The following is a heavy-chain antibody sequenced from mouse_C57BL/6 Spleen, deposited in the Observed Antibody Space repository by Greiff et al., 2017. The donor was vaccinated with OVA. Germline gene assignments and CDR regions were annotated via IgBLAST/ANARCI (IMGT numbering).Heavy chain of an antibody. CDR2: IYPSDSET. D-gene: IGHD1-1*01. CDR1: GYTFTSYW. CDR3: ARGIYGIDY. Sequence: QVQLQQPGAELVRPGSSVKLSCKASGYTFTSYWMDWVKQRPGQGLEWIGNIYPSDSETHYNQKFKDKATLTVDKSSSTAYMQLSSLTSEDSAVYYCARGIYGIDYWGQGTTLTVSS. V-gene: IGHV1-61*01. J-gene: IGHJ2*01.